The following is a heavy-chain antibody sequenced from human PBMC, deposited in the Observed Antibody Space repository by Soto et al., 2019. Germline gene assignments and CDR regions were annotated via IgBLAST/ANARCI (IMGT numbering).Heavy chain of an antibody. CDR2: SYYSGSS. Sequence: SETLSLTCTVSGGSFSSSSYHWGWIRQPPGMGLVWLGSSYYSGSSYYNPSINSRATISVDTSKNQFSLKLSSVTAADTAVYYCARLGYSSGWYNFADYWGQGTLVTVS. CDR3: ARLGYSSGWYNFADY. CDR1: GGSFSSSSYH. V-gene: IGHV4-39*01. J-gene: IGHJ4*02. D-gene: IGHD6-19*01.